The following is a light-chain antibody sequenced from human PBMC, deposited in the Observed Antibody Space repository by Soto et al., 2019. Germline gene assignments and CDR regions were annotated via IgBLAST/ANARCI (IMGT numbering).Light chain of an antibody. Sequence: EIVFAQVPAPPSLSPGGRAPPSWRASQSVSSYLAWYQQKPGQAPRLLIYDASNRATGIPARFSGSGSGTDFTLTISSLEPEDFAVYYCQQRSNWPLTFGGGTKV. J-gene: IGKJ4*01. CDR1: QSVSSY. CDR2: DAS. V-gene: IGKV3-11*01. CDR3: QQRSNWPLT.